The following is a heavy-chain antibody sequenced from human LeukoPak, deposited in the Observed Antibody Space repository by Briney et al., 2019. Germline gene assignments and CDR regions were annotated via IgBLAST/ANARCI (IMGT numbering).Heavy chain of an antibody. CDR3: ATVIFSGWSAFDY. V-gene: IGHV1-24*01. J-gene: IGHJ4*02. CDR2: FDPEDGET. CDR1: GYTLTELS. Sequence: ASVKVSCMVSGYTLTELSMHWVRQAPGKGREWMGGFDPEDGETIYAQKFQGRVTMTEDTSTDTAYMELSSLRCEDTAVYYCATVIFSGWSAFDYWGQGTLVTVSS. D-gene: IGHD6-19*01.